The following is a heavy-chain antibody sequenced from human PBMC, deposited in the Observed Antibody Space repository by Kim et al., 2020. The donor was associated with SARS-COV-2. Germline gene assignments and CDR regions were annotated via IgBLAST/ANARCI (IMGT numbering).Heavy chain of an antibody. Sequence: GYADSVKDRLTLSREHAKTSQYLQMNSLRVEDTALYYCVKDILGFWLHFDLWGQGTLVTVSS. J-gene: IGHJ4*02. V-gene: IGHV3-9*01. CDR3: VKDILGFWLHFDL. D-gene: IGHD3-10*01.